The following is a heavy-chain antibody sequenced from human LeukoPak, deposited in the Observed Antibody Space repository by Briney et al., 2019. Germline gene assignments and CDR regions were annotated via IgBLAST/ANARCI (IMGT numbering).Heavy chain of an antibody. D-gene: IGHD2-15*01. Sequence: SETLSLTCAVYGGSFSGYYWSWLRQPPGKGLEWIGEINHSGSTNYNPALKSRVTISVDTSKNQFSLKLCSVTAADTAVYYCAREWGYCSGGSCYSWFDPWDQGTLVTVSS. CDR3: AREWGYCSGGSCYSWFDP. CDR1: GGSFSGYY. V-gene: IGHV4-34*01. CDR2: INHSGST. J-gene: IGHJ5*02.